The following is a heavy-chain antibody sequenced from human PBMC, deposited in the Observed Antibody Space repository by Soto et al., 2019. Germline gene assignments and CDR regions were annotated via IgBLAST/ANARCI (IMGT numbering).Heavy chain of an antibody. D-gene: IGHD3-22*01. CDR2: MNPNSGNT. J-gene: IGHJ3*02. Sequence: ASVKVSCKASGYTFTSYEINWVRQATGQGLEWMGWMNPNSGNTGYAQKFQGRVTMTRNTSISTAYMELSSLRSEDTAVYYCATSMIVVVITGSPDHDAFDIWGQGTMVTVSS. V-gene: IGHV1-8*01. CDR3: ATSMIVVVITGSPDHDAFDI. CDR1: GYTFTSYE.